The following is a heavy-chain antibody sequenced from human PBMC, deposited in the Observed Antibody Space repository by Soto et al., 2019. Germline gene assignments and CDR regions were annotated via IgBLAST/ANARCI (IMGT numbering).Heavy chain of an antibody. CDR3: ARFSGGSYNTYYFYYGMDV. CDR2: ISAYNGNT. CDR1: GYTFTSYG. J-gene: IGHJ6*02. Sequence: ASVKVSCKTSGYTFTSYGLSWVRQAPGKGLDWMGWISAYNGNTKYAQDLQGRVTMTTDTSTSTAYMELRSLRSDDTAVYYCARFSGGSYNTYYFYYGMDVWGQGTTVTVSS. D-gene: IGHD2-15*01. V-gene: IGHV1-18*01.